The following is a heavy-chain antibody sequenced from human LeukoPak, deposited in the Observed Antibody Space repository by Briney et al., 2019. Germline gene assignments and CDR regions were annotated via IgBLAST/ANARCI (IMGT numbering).Heavy chain of an antibody. V-gene: IGHV3-7*01. D-gene: IGHD6-19*01. Sequence: GGSLRLSCAASGFTCSSYWMSWVRQAPGKGLEWVANIKQDGSEKYYVDSVKGRFTISRDNAKNSLYLQMNSLRAEDTAVYYCARRGSGWYGKLFDYWGQGTLVTVSS. J-gene: IGHJ4*02. CDR2: IKQDGSEK. CDR1: GFTCSSYW. CDR3: ARRGSGWYGKLFDY.